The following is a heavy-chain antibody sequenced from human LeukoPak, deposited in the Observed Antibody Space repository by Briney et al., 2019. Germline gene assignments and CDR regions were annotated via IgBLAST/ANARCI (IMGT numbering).Heavy chain of an antibody. J-gene: IGHJ4*02. CDR1: GGTFSSYA. D-gene: IGHD6-13*01. CDR3: ARAPYSSSWSYNFDY. V-gene: IGHV1-69*13. Sequence: GASVKVSCKASGGTFSSYAISWVRQAPGQGLEWMGGIIPIFGTANYAQKFQGRVTITADESTSTAHMELSSLRSEDTAVYYCARAPYSSSWSYNFDYWGQGTLVTVSS. CDR2: IIPIFGTA.